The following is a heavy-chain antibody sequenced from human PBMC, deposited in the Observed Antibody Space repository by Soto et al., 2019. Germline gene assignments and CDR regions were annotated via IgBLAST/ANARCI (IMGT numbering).Heavy chain of an antibody. V-gene: IGHV4-59*01. CDR1: GGSISSYY. Sequence: SETLSLTCTVSGGSISSYYWSWIRQPPGKGLEWIGYIYYSGSINYNPSLKSRVTISVDTSKNQFSLKLSSVTAADTAVYYCARAAAYYDSSGYPHYYYYGMDVWGQGTTVTVSS. J-gene: IGHJ6*02. CDR2: IYYSGSI. CDR3: ARAAAYYDSSGYPHYYYYGMDV. D-gene: IGHD3-22*01.